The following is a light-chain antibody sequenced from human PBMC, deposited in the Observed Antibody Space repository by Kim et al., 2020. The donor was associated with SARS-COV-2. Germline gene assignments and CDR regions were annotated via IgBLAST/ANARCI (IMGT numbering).Light chain of an antibody. V-gene: IGLV3-21*04. CDR3: KVWDSSGDVPV. CDR2: YDS. Sequence: SYELTQPPSVSVAPGQTARITCGGNNIGSKSVHWYQQKPGQAPVLVIYYDSDRPSGIPERFSGSNSGNTATLTISRVEAGDEADYYCKVWDSSGDVPVFG. CDR1: NIGSKS. J-gene: IGLJ3*02.